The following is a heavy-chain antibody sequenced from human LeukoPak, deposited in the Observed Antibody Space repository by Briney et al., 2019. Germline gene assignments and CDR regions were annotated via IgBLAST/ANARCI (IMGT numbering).Heavy chain of an antibody. CDR3: ARGEGAIAVAGYFDY. V-gene: IGHV4-4*07. Sequence: SETLSLTCTVSGGSIISYYWSWIRQPAGKGLEWIGRIYASGSTSYNPSLKSRVTISVDKSKKQFSLKLTSVTAADTAVYYCARGEGAIAVAGYFDYWGQGTLVTVSS. J-gene: IGHJ4*02. D-gene: IGHD6-19*01. CDR2: IYASGST. CDR1: GGSIISYY.